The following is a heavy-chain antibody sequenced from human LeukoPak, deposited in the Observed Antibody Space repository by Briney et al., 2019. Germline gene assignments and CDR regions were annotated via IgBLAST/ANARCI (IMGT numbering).Heavy chain of an antibody. D-gene: IGHD3-10*01. Sequence: GGSRKPSFAPPELTFSTNGMPGVRQAPAKGLGWVPVIWYDGSNKYYADSVKGRFTISRDNSKNTLYLQMNSLRAEDTAVYYCARDRSRYYYGSGSPEYWGQGTLVTVSS. CDR2: IWYDGSNK. CDR3: ARDRSRYYYGSGSPEY. J-gene: IGHJ4*02. CDR1: ELTFSTNG. V-gene: IGHV3-33*01.